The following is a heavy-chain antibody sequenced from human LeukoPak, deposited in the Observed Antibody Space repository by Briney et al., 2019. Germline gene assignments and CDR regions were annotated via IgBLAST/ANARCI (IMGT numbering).Heavy chain of an antibody. Sequence: ASVKVSCKASGYTFTSYDINWVRQATGQGLEWMGWMNPNSGNTGYAQKFQGRVTMTRNTSISTAYMELSSLRSEDTAVYYCARGLRAVGRKSYYFDYWGQGTLVTVSS. CDR2: MNPNSGNT. J-gene: IGHJ4*02. V-gene: IGHV1-8*01. D-gene: IGHD2-15*01. CDR3: ARGLRAVGRKSYYFDY. CDR1: GYTFTSYD.